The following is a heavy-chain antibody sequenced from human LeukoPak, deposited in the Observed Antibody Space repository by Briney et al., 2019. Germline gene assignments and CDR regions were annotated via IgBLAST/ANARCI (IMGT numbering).Heavy chain of an antibody. J-gene: IGHJ4*02. Sequence: GGSLRLSCAASGFTFSDYYMSWIRQAPGKGLEWVSYISSTVITTYYADSVKGRFTISGDNAKNSLYLQMNSLRAEDTAVYYCVRSVYNWNDVDYWGQGTLVTVSS. CDR2: ISSTVITT. CDR3: VRSVYNWNDVDY. D-gene: IGHD1-20*01. CDR1: GFTFSDYY. V-gene: IGHV3-11*01.